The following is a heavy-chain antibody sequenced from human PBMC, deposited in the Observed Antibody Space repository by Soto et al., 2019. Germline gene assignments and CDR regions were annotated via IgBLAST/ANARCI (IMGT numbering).Heavy chain of an antibody. D-gene: IGHD6-19*01. CDR1: GFTFTSSA. CDR3: AAALSIAVAVSLDY. CDR2: IVVGSGNR. V-gene: IGHV1-58*02. J-gene: IGHJ4*02. Sequence: SVKVSCKASGFTFTSSAMQWVRQARGQRLEWIGWIVVGSGNRNYAQKFQERVTLTRDMSTSTAYMELSSLRSEDTAVYHCAAALSIAVAVSLDYWGQGTQVTVSS.